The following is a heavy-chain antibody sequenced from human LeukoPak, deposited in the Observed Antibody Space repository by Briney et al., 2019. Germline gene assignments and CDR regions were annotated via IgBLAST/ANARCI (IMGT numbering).Heavy chain of an antibody. CDR3: LRRTSNGWDYYIGLDV. V-gene: IGHV4-39*02. CDR2: VYFTGST. J-gene: IGHJ6*02. CDR1: GDSVGSTGVY. D-gene: IGHD6-19*01. Sequence: ASETLSLTCTVSGDSVGSTGVYWGWVRQPPGRGLEWIGSVYFTGSTYYNPSLTSRVTISVDTSKNHFSLTLSSVTAADTAVYYCLRRTSNGWDYYIGLDVWGRGTTVTVSS.